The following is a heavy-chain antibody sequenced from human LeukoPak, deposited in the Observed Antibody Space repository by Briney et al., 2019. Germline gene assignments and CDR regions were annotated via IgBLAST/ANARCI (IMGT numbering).Heavy chain of an antibody. D-gene: IGHD4-11*01. J-gene: IGHJ4*02. CDR1: GDSVSSNSAA. Sequence: SQTLSLTCAISGDSVSSNSAAWNWIRQSPSRGLEWLGRTYYRSKWFSDYAVSLESRITINADTSKNQFSLQLNSVTPEDTAVYYCARKGTVTTPSDYWGQGILVTVSS. CDR3: ARKGTVTTPSDY. V-gene: IGHV6-1*01. CDR2: TYYRSKWFS.